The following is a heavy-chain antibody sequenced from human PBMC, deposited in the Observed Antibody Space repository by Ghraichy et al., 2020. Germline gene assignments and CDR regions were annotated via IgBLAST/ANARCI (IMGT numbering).Heavy chain of an antibody. CDR1: GFTFSSYA. V-gene: IGHV3-30-3*01. D-gene: IGHD5-18*01. CDR2: ISYDGSNK. CDR3: ARDHSRGYSYGLFDY. J-gene: IGHJ4*02. Sequence: GGSLRLSCAASGFTFSSYAMHWVRQAPGKGLEWVAVISYDGSNKYYADSVKGRFTISRDNSKNTLYLQMNSLRAEDTAVYYCARDHSRGYSYGLFDYWGQGTLVTVSS.